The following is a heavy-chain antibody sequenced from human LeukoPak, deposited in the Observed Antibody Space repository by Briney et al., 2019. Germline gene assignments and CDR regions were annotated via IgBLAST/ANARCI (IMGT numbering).Heavy chain of an antibody. Sequence: PGGSLRLSCAASGFTFSGSAMHWVRQASGKGLEWVGRIRSKANSYATAYAASVKGRFTISRDDSKNTAYLQMNSLKTEDTAVYYCTRTYYDILTGYFFDYWGQGTLVTVSS. J-gene: IGHJ4*02. V-gene: IGHV3-73*01. CDR1: GFTFSGSA. CDR2: IRSKANSYAT. CDR3: TRTYYDILTGYFFDY. D-gene: IGHD3-9*01.